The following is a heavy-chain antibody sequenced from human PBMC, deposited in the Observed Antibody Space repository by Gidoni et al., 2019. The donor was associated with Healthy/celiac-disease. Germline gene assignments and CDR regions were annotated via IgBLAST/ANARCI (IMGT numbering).Heavy chain of an antibody. CDR2: ISGSGGST. Sequence: EVQLLESGGGLVQHGGSLRLSCAASGFTFRSYAMSWVRQAPGKGLEWVSAISGSGGSTYYADSVKGRFTISRDNSKNTLYLQMNSLRAEDTAVYYCAKDEVIIAVAAYFDYWGQGTLGTVSS. V-gene: IGHV3-23*01. CDR3: AKDEVIIAVAAYFDY. D-gene: IGHD6-19*01. J-gene: IGHJ4*02. CDR1: GFTFRSYA.